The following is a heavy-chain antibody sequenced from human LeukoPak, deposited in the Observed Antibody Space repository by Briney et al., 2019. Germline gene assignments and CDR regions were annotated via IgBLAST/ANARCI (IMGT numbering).Heavy chain of an antibody. Sequence: AGRSLRLSCAASGFTFSSYAMHWVRQAPGKGLEWVAVISYDGSNKYYADSVKGRSTISRDNSKSTLYLQMNSLRAEGTAVYYCARDIGYYYGEPYYGMDVWGQGTTVTVSS. CDR3: ARDIGYYYGEPYYGMDV. V-gene: IGHV3-30-3*01. J-gene: IGHJ6*02. CDR1: GFTFSSYA. D-gene: IGHD3-10*01. CDR2: ISYDGSNK.